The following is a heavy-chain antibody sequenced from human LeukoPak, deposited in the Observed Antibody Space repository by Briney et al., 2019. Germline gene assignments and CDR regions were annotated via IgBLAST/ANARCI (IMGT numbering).Heavy chain of an antibody. V-gene: IGHV3-9*01. D-gene: IGHD2-15*01. J-gene: IGHJ5*02. CDR1: GFTFDDYA. CDR2: ISWNSGSI. CDR3: AKERDIVVRNWFDP. Sequence: GRSLRLSCAAYGFTFDDYAMHWVRQAPGKGLEWVSGISWNSGSIGYADSVKGRFTISRDNAKNSLYLQMNSLRAEDTALYYCAKERDIVVRNWFDPWGQGTLVTVSS.